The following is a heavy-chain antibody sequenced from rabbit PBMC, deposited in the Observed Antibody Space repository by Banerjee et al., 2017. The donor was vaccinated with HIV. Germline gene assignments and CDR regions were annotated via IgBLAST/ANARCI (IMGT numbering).Heavy chain of an antibody. J-gene: IGHJ4*01. CDR2: IWPDYGST. V-gene: IGHV1S43*01. CDR3: ARGTYGYAGYAPNL. D-gene: IGHD6-1*01. CDR1: GIDFSSYYY. Sequence: QQQLEESGGGLVKPGGTLTLTCKASGIDFSSYYYMCWVRQAPGKGLEWIACIWPDYGSTHYASWVKGRFPISLDNAQNTVFLQMTSLTAADTAPYFCARGTYGYAGYAPNLWGPGTLVTVS.